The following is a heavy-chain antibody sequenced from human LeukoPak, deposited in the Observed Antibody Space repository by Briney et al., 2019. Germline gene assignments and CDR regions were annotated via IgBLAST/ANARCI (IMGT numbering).Heavy chain of an antibody. CDR1: GYSFTSYW. CDR3: ARGVPKCSSTNCRGVWFDY. J-gene: IGHJ4*02. D-gene: IGHD2-2*01. V-gene: IGHV5-51*01. CDR2: IYPGDSDT. Sequence: GESLKISCKGSGYSFTSYWIGWVRQMPGKGLEWMGIIYPGDSDTRYSPSFQGQVTISADKSISTAYLQWSSLKASDTAMYYCARGVPKCSSTNCRGVWFDYWGQGTLVTVSS.